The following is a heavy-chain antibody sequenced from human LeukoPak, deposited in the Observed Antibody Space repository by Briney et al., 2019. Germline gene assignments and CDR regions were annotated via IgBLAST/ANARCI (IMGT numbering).Heavy chain of an antibody. Sequence: SETLSLTCAVYGGSFTGYYWTWIRQPPGKGLEWIGEINHSGSTNYNTSLKNRVTISVDTSKNQFSLKLRSVTAADTAVYYCARGPRQPVDRWFDPWGQGTLVTVSS. CDR2: INHSGST. D-gene: IGHD6-13*01. CDR3: ARGPRQPVDRWFDP. CDR1: GGSFTGYY. J-gene: IGHJ5*02. V-gene: IGHV4-34*01.